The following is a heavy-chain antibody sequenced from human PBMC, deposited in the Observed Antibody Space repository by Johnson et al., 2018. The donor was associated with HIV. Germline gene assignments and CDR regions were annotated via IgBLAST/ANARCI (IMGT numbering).Heavy chain of an antibody. D-gene: IGHD6-6*01. CDR2: LPYDGSNK. V-gene: IGHV3-30-3*01. J-gene: IGHJ3*02. Sequence: QVQLVESGGGVVQPGRSLRLSCAASGFTFSNYAMHWVRQAPGKGLEWVAILPYDGSNKYYADSVKGRFTISRDNSENTLYLQMNSLRAEDTAVYYCAKGPNGQLDDAFHIWGQGTMVTVSS. CDR1: GFTFSNYA. CDR3: AKGPNGQLDDAFHI.